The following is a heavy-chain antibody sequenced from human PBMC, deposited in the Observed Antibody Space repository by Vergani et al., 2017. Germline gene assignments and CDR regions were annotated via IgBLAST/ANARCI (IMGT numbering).Heavy chain of an antibody. D-gene: IGHD2/OR15-2a*01. CDR3: AKDMGCCNSISCSYYIDV. CDR2: IKSDGSIT. Sequence: DVHLAESGGGFFQPGGSLRLSCSASGFSFNSYWMHWVRQVPGKGLLWVSRIKSDGSITAYADSVKGRFTISRDNSQYTVNLQMNSLRVDDTDMYYCAKDMGCCNSISCSYYIDVWGKGTTVTV. J-gene: IGHJ6*03. CDR1: GFSFNSYW. V-gene: IGHV3-74*03.